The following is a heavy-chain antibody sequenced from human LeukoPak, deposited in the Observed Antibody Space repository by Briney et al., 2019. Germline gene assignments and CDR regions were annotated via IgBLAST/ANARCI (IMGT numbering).Heavy chain of an antibody. CDR2: ISSDGNDK. CDR1: GVTFSSYG. D-gene: IGHD5-12*01. V-gene: IGHV3-30*03. Sequence: GGSLRLSCAASGVTFSSYGMHWVRQAPGKGLEWVALISSDGNDKLYGDSVKGRFTISRDDSKSTLYLQMNSLRAEDTAVYYCTTKVIRGDSGDDYDDWGQGTLVTVSS. CDR3: TTKVIRGDSGDDYDD. J-gene: IGHJ4*02.